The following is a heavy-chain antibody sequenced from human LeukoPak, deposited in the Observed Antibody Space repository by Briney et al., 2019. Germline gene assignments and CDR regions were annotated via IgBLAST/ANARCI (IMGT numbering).Heavy chain of an antibody. CDR3: ARESRTPYSSGWYDWFDP. J-gene: IGHJ5*02. CDR2: IYTSGST. CDR1: GGSISSYY. Sequence: SETPSLTCTVSGGSISSYYWSWIRQPAGKGLEWIGRIYTSGSTNYNPSLKSRVTMSVDTSKNQFSLKLSSVTAADTAVYYCARESRTPYSSGWYDWFDPWGQGTLVTVSS. V-gene: IGHV4-4*07. D-gene: IGHD6-19*01.